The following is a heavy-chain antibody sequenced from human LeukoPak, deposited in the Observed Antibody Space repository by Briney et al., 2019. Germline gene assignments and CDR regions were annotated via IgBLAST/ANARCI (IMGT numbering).Heavy chain of an antibody. D-gene: IGHD6-19*01. CDR2: IYYSGST. CDR1: GFTVSSNY. Sequence: GSLRLSCAASGFTVSSNYMSWVRQPPGKGLEWIGYIYYSGSTNYNPSLKSRVTISVDTSKNQFSLKLSSVTAADTAVYYCAGWENYYYYYGMDVWGQGTTVTVSS. J-gene: IGHJ6*02. V-gene: IGHV4-59*02. CDR3: AGWENYYYYYGMDV.